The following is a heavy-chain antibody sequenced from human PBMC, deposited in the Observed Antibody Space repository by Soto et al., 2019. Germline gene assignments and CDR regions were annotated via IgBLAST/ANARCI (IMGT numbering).Heavy chain of an antibody. D-gene: IGHD3-10*01. J-gene: IGHJ4*02. CDR3: ANLGSYVSGAPAGY. CDR1: GFTFSSYG. V-gene: IGHV3-30*18. Sequence: QVQLVESGGGVVQPGRSLRLSCAASGFTFSSYGMHWVRQAPGKGLEWVAVISYDGSNKYYADSVKGRFTISRDNSKNTLYLQMNSLRAEDTAVYYCANLGSYVSGAPAGYWGQGPLVTVSS. CDR2: ISYDGSNK.